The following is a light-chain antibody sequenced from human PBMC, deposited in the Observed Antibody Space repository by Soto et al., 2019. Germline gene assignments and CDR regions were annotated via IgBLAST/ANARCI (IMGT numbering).Light chain of an antibody. CDR3: QQYSNWPPMT. CDR1: QSVSIH. J-gene: IGKJ5*01. Sequence: ETVMTQSPGTLSVSLGERATLSCRASQSVSIHLAWYQQKPGQAPRLLIYDTSTRATGIPARFSGSGSGTEFTLTIIILQSEDSAVYYCQQYSNWPPMTFGQGTRLEIK. CDR2: DTS. V-gene: IGKV3-15*01.